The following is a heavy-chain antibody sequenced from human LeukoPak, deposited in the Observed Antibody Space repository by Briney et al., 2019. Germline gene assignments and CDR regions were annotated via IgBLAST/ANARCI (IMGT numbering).Heavy chain of an antibody. D-gene: IGHD2-15*01. J-gene: IGHJ3*02. V-gene: IGHV3-48*03. CDR2: ISSSGSTI. Sequence: GGSLRLSCAASGFTFSSYEMNWVRQAPGKGLEWVSYISSSGSTIYYADPVKGRFTISRDNAKNSLYLQMNSLRAEDTAVYYCARESEGYCSGGSCYEDAFDIWGQGTMVTVSS. CDR1: GFTFSSYE. CDR3: ARESEGYCSGGSCYEDAFDI.